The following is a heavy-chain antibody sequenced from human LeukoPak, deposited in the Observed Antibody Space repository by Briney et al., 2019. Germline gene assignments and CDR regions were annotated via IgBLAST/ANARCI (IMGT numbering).Heavy chain of an antibody. CDR1: GSISSNNY. CDR2: INSDGSST. Sequence: GSISSNNYWHWIRQHPGKGLVWVSRINSDGSSTSYADSVKGRFTISRDNAKNTLYLQMNSLRAEDTAVYYCARDSITPGSYWGTYNWFDPWGQGTLVTVSS. D-gene: IGHD2-21*01. CDR3: ARDSITPGSYWGTYNWFDP. V-gene: IGHV3-74*01. J-gene: IGHJ5*02.